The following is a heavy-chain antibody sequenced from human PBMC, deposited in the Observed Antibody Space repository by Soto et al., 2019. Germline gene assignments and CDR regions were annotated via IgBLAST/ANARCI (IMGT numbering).Heavy chain of an antibody. Sequence: QVQLVQSGGEVKKPGASMKVSCKASGYTFTSYGITWVRQAPGQGLEFMGWISPYNGSTNYAQRLQDRVTMTTDTSTSTAYMEVRSLRSDDTAVYYCGRATVTSNYAMDVWGQGTTVTVSS. V-gene: IGHV1-18*01. CDR1: GYTFTSYG. J-gene: IGHJ6*02. D-gene: IGHD4-17*01. CDR2: ISPYNGST. CDR3: GRATVTSNYAMDV.